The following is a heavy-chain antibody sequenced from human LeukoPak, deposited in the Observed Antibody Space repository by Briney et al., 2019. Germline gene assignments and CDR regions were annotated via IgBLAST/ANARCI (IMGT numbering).Heavy chain of an antibody. J-gene: IGHJ4*02. D-gene: IGHD3-9*01. Sequence: GASVKVSCKASGYTFTSYAMNWVRQAPGQGLEWMGWINPNSGGTNYAQKFQGRVTMTRDTSISTAYMELSRLRSDDTAVYYCARALDYDILTGYFFSPLDSGAFDYWGQGTLVTVSS. V-gene: IGHV1-2*02. CDR3: ARALDYDILTGYFFSPLDSGAFDY. CDR2: INPNSGGT. CDR1: GYTFTSYA.